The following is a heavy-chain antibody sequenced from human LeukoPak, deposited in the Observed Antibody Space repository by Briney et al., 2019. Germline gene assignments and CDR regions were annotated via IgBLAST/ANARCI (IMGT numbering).Heavy chain of an antibody. CDR2: INHSGST. Sequence: SETLSLTCAVYGGSFSGYYWSWIRQPPGKGLEWIGEINHSGSTNYNPSLKSRVTISVDTSKKQFSLKLSSVTAADTAVYYCAREGRYSGYADNWFDPWGQGTLVTVSS. J-gene: IGHJ5*02. V-gene: IGHV4-34*01. D-gene: IGHD5-12*01. CDR3: AREGRYSGYADNWFDP. CDR1: GGSFSGYY.